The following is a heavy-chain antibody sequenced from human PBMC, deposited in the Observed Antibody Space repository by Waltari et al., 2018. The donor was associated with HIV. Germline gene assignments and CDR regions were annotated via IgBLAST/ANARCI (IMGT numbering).Heavy chain of an antibody. D-gene: IGHD4-17*01. CDR3: ARGPDTVTGWWCDP. CDR2: INHSGST. J-gene: IGHJ5*02. CDR1: GGSFSGYY. V-gene: IGHV4-34*01. Sequence: QVQLQQWGAGLLKPSETLSLTCAVYGGSFSGYYWSWIRQPPGKGLEWIGEINHSGSTNYNPSLKSRVTISVDTSKNQFSLKLSSVTAADTAVYYCARGPDTVTGWWCDPWGQGTLVTVSS.